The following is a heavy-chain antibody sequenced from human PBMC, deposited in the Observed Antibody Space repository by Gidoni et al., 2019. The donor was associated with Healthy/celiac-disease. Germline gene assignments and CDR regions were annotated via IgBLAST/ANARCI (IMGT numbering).Heavy chain of an antibody. CDR1: GGSFCGYY. Sequence: QVQPQPWGAGLLKPAETLSLTSPLHGGSFCGYYWSWTRQPPGKGLEWIGEINHSGTTNYNPSLKSRVTISVDTSKNQFSLKLSSVTAADTAVYYCARGLLWFGELPIDYWGQGTLVTVSS. CDR2: INHSGTT. V-gene: IGHV4-34*01. D-gene: IGHD3-10*01. CDR3: ARGLLWFGELPIDY. J-gene: IGHJ4*02.